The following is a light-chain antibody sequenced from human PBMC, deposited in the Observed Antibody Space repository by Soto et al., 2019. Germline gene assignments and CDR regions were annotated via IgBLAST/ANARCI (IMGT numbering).Light chain of an antibody. J-gene: IGLJ2*01. CDR1: SGSIASNY. CDR3: QSYDSSNVV. V-gene: IGLV6-57*04. Sequence: NFMLTQPHSVSESPGKTVTISCTRSSGSIASNYVQRYQQRPGSAPTTVIYEDNQRPSGVPDRFSGSIDSSSNSASLTISGLMTEDEADYYCQSYDSSNVVFGGGTKLTVL. CDR2: EDN.